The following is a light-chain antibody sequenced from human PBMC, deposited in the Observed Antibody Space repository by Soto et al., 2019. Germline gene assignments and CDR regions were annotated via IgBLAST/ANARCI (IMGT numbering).Light chain of an antibody. CDR1: FSDINTYNF. CDR2: DVS. J-gene: IGLJ3*02. CDR3: GIYTGTRWV. Sequence: QSALTQPASVSGSPGQSITISCTGTFSDINTYNFVSWFRQHPGKAPKLMIYDVSSRPSGVSDRFSGSKSGKTASLTISGLQAEDEAYYYCGIYTGTRWVFGGGTKLTVL. V-gene: IGLV2-14*01.